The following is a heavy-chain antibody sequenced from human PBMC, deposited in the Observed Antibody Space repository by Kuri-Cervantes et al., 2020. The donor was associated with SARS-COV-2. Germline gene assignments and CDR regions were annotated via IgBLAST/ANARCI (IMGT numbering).Heavy chain of an antibody. V-gene: IGHV4-38-2*02. J-gene: IGHJ2*01. CDR1: GYSISSGYY. CDR2: IYHSGST. CDR3: ATRIAARPVGLEGYDWYFDL. Sequence: SETLSLTCTVSGYSISSGYYWGWIRQPPGKGLEWIGSIYHSGSTYYNPSLKSRVTISVDTSKNQFSLKLSSVTAADTAVYYCATRIAARPVGLEGYDWYFDLWGRGTLVTVSS. D-gene: IGHD6-6*01.